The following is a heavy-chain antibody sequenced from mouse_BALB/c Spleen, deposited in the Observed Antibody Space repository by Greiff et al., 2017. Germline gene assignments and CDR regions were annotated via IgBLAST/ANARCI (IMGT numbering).Heavy chain of an antibody. Sequence: QVQLQQPGPELVKPGASVRISCKASGYTFTSYYIHWVKQRPGQGLEWIGWIYPGNVNTKYNEKFKGKATLTADKSSSTAYMQLSSLTSEDSAVYFCARSGDGYYPRLYFDVWGAGTTVTVSS. CDR1: GYTFTSYY. D-gene: IGHD2-3*01. CDR3: ARSGDGYYPRLYFDV. J-gene: IGHJ1*01. V-gene: IGHV1S56*01. CDR2: IYPGNVNT.